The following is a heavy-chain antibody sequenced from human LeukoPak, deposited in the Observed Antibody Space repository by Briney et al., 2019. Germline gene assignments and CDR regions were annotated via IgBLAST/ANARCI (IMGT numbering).Heavy chain of an antibody. J-gene: IGHJ4*02. CDR3: AGPSGVADPPFDF. CDR2: ISGSGGST. D-gene: IGHD2-15*01. Sequence: GGSLRLSCAASGFTFSSYAMSWVRQAPGKGLQWVSAISGSGGSTYYADSVKGRFTISRDNSKNTLYLQMNSLRAEDTAVYYCAGPSGVADPPFDFWGQGTLVTVSS. CDR1: GFTFSSYA. V-gene: IGHV3-23*01.